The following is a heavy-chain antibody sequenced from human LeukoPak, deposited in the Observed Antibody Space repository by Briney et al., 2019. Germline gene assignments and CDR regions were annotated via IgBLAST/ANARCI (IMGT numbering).Heavy chain of an antibody. V-gene: IGHV3-74*01. J-gene: IGHJ4*02. D-gene: IGHD3-10*01. CDR2: INTDGSTT. CDR1: GFTFSSHW. CDR3: VRSFSGPADY. Sequence: PGGSLRLSCAASGFTFSSHWFHWLRQAPGKGLVWVSRINTDGSTTNYADSVKGRFTISRDSTKSTLYLQMNSLRAEDTAVYYCVRSFSGPADYWGQGTQVTVSS.